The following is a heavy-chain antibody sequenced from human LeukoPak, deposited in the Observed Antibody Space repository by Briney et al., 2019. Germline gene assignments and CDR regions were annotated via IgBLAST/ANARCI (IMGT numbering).Heavy chain of an antibody. CDR3: AKDGISGWYGNHFDF. CDR1: GFTFSSYA. V-gene: IGHV3-23*01. J-gene: IGHJ4*02. CDR2: IRGSGDST. Sequence: GGSLRLSCAASGFTFSSYAMNWVRQAPGKGLEWVSSIRGSGDSTYYADSVKGRFTISRDNSKNTLYLQISSLRAEDTAIYYCAKDGISGWYGNHFDFWGQGTLVTGPS. D-gene: IGHD6-19*01.